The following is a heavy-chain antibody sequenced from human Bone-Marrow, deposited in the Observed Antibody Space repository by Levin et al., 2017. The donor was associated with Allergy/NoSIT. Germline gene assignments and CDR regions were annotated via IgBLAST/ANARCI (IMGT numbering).Heavy chain of an antibody. CDR2: ISYDGSNK. V-gene: IGHV3-30*18. D-gene: IGHD3-9*01. Sequence: GGSLRLSCAASGFTFSSYGMHWVRQAPGKGLEWVAVISYDGSNKYYADSVKGRFTISRDNSKNTLYLQMNSLRAEDTAVYYCAKGYPKLRYFDWLFPPGGMDVWGQGTTVTVSS. CDR1: GFTFSSYG. J-gene: IGHJ6*02. CDR3: AKGYPKLRYFDWLFPPGGMDV.